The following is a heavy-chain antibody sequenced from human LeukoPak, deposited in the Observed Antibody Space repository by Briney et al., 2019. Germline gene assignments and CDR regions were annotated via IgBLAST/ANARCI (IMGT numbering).Heavy chain of an antibody. CDR1: GFTFSSYA. J-gene: IGHJ4*02. CDR3: ARVRVTYYYGSSGDY. Sequence: GGSLRLSCAASGFTFSSYAMHWVRQAPGKGLEWVAVISYDGSNKYYADSVKGRFTISRDNSKNTLYLQMNSLRAEDTAVYYCARVRVTYYYGSSGDYWGQGTLVTVSP. CDR2: ISYDGSNK. V-gene: IGHV3-30-3*01. D-gene: IGHD3-10*01.